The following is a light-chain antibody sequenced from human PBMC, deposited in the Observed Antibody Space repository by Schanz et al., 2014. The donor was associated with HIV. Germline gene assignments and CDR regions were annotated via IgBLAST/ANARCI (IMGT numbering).Light chain of an antibody. CDR3: SSYTSSSYCV. J-gene: IGLJ1*01. Sequence: QSALTQPASVSGSPGQSITISCIGTSSDIGTYNYVSWYQQLPGKAPKLIIYDVSNRPSEISYRFSGSKSGHAASLTISGLQAEDEADYYCSSYTSSSYCVFGTGTKVTVL. CDR2: DVS. V-gene: IGLV2-14*03. CDR1: SSDIGTYNY.